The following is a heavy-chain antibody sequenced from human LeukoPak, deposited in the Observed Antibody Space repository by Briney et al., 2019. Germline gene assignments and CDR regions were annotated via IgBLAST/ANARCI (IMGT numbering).Heavy chain of an antibody. Sequence: SETLSLTCTVSGGSISSRTYYWGWIRQPPGKGLEWIGSVYYTGGTYHNPSLKSRVTISVDKSKNQFSLKLSSVTAADTAVYYCALTPAAAGKDWFDPWGQGTLVTVSS. CDR2: VYYTGGT. J-gene: IGHJ5*02. D-gene: IGHD6-13*01. V-gene: IGHV4-39*07. CDR3: ALTPAAAGKDWFDP. CDR1: GGSISSRTYY.